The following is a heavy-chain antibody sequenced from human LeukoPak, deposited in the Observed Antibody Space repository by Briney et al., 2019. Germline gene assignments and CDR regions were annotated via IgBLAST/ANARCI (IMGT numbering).Heavy chain of an antibody. J-gene: IGHJ5*02. V-gene: IGHV4-59*01. D-gene: IGHD3-10*01. CDR3: AREDPLYYYGSGSLRT. CDR2: IYYSGST. CDR1: GGSISSYY. Sequence: SETLSLTCTVSGGSISSYYWSWIRQPPGKGLEWIGYIYYSGSTNYNPSLKSRVTISVDTSKNQFSLKLSSVTAADTAVYYCAREDPLYYYGSGSLRTWGQGTLVTVSS.